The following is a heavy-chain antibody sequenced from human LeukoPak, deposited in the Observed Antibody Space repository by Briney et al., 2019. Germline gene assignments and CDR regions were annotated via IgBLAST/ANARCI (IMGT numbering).Heavy chain of an antibody. D-gene: IGHD3-22*01. J-gene: IGHJ5*02. CDR3: ARGAGYYDSSGNWFDP. V-gene: IGHV4-31*03. CDR2: IYYSGST. CDR1: GGSISSGGYY. Sequence: SQTLSLTCTVSGGSISSGGYYWSWIRQHPGKGLEWIGYIYYSGSTYYNPFLKSRVTISVDTSKNQFSLKLSSVTAADTAVYYCARGAGYYDSSGNWFDPWGQGTLVTVSS.